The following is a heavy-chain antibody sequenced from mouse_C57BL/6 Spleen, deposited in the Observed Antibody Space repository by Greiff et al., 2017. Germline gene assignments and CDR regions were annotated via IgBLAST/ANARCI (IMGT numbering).Heavy chain of an antibody. D-gene: IGHD2-4*01. J-gene: IGHJ2*01. CDR3: TTSDYDEN. CDR1: GFNIKDDY. Sequence: VQLQQSGAELVRPGASVKLSCTASGFNIKDDYMHWVKQRPEQGLEWIGWIDPENGDTEYASKFQGKATITADTSSNTAYLQLSSLTSEDTAVYYCTTSDYDENWGQGTTLTVSS. V-gene: IGHV14-4*01. CDR2: IDPENGDT.